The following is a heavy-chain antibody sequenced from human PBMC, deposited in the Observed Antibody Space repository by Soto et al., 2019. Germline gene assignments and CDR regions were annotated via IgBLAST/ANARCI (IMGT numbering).Heavy chain of an antibody. CDR2: IVVGSGNT. J-gene: IGHJ6*02. CDR1: GFTFTSSA. Sequence: ASVKVSCKASGFTFTSSAMQWVRQARGQRLEWIGWIVVGSGNTNYAQKFQERVTITRDMSTSTAYMELSSLRSEDTAVYYCAADSHSDFWSGYYRAAYYYYGMDVWGQGTTVTVSS. CDR3: AADSHSDFWSGYYRAAYYYYGMDV. V-gene: IGHV1-58*02. D-gene: IGHD3-3*01.